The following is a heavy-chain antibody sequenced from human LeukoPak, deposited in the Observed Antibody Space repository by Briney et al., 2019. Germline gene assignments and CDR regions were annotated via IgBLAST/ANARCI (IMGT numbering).Heavy chain of an antibody. D-gene: IGHD1-26*01. CDR1: GGSISSYY. V-gene: IGHV4-59*12. Sequence: KPSETLSLTCTVSGGSISSYYWSWIRQPPGKGLEWIGYIYYSGSTNYNPSLKSRVTISVDTSKNQFSLKLSSVTAADTAVYYCARDQSDGSYSGRRFDPWGQGTLVTVSS. J-gene: IGHJ5*02. CDR3: ARDQSDGSYSGRRFDP. CDR2: IYYSGST.